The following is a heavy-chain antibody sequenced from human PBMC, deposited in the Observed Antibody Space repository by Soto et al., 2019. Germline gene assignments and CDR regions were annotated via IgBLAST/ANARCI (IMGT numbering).Heavy chain of an antibody. CDR1: GDSISSRSHY. CDR2: IFYTGAT. D-gene: IGHD3-10*01. CDR3: AREGRHSGGMRDNWFDP. Sequence: SETLSLTCTVSGDSISSRSHYWNWIRQLPGKGLEFIGYIFYTGATYYNPSLRGRVSMSIDTSKNQFSLNLRSVTAADTAVYYCAREGRHSGGMRDNWFDPWGQGTLVTVSS. V-gene: IGHV4-31*03. J-gene: IGHJ5*02.